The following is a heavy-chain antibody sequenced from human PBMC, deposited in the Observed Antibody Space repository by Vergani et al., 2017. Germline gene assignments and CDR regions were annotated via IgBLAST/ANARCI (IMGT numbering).Heavy chain of an antibody. V-gene: IGHV1-69*01. CDR2: IIPIFGTA. CDR3: ARASRGNWNSGYYYYYYMDV. D-gene: IGHD1-7*01. Sequence: QVQLVQSGAEVKKPGSSVKVSCKTSGGTFKSNTFSWVRQAPGQGLEWMGGIIPIFGTADYAQDFQGRLSITADESTSTVYMELSSLRSDDTAVYYCARASRGNWNSGYYYYYYMDVWGKGTTVTVSS. J-gene: IGHJ6*03. CDR1: GGTFKSNT.